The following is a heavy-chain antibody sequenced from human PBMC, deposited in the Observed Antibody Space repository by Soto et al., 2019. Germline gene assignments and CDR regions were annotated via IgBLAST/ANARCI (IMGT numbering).Heavy chain of an antibody. CDR3: ARGPITQTSFIDH. CDR2: ISYDGGNQ. CDR1: GFTFISYP. J-gene: IGHJ4*02. V-gene: IGHV3-30-3*01. Sequence: GGSLRLSCEASGFTFISYPMHWGRQAPGKGLEWVTVISYDGGNQYYADSVKGRFTISRDNSKDTLYLQMHSLRSDDTAVYFCARGPITQTSFIDHWGQGTLVTVSS. D-gene: IGHD1-20*01.